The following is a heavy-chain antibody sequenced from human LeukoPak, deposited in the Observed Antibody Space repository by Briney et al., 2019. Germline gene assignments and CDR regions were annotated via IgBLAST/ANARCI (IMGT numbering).Heavy chain of an antibody. V-gene: IGHV1-2*02. CDR1: GYTFTGYY. CDR2: IKPNSGGT. CDR3: ARSEITMIVVLEYNWFDP. D-gene: IGHD3-22*01. Sequence: ASVKVSCKASGYTFTGYYMHWVRQAPGQGLEWMGWIKPNSGGTNYAQKFQGRVTMTRDTSISSAYMELSRLRSDDTAVYYCARSEITMIVVLEYNWFDPWGQGTLVTVSS. J-gene: IGHJ5*02.